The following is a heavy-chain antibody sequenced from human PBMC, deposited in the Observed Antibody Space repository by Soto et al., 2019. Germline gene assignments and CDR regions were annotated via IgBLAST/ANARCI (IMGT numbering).Heavy chain of an antibody. J-gene: IGHJ4*02. CDR1: GFTFSSYG. CDR3: AKGWWELLS. V-gene: IGHV3-30*18. CDR2: ISYDGSNE. D-gene: IGHD2-15*01. Sequence: QVQLVESGGGVVQPGRSLRLSCAASGFTFSSYGMHWIRQAPGKGLEWVALISYDGSNEYYAESVKGRFSISRDNSKDTLYLQMNSLRPEDTAVYYCAKGWWELLSWGQGTLVTVSS.